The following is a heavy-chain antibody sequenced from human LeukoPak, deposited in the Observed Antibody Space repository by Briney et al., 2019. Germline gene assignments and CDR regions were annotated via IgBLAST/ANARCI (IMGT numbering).Heavy chain of an antibody. Sequence: SETLSLTCAVSGYSIRSGYYWAWIRQPPGKGLEWMGSLHHTSSTYYNPSLKSRVTMSVDKSNNKFSLKLSSVTAADTALYYCARDRESSPWELLLDYWGQGILVTVSS. CDR3: ARDRESSPWELLLDY. CDR2: LHHTSST. V-gene: IGHV4-38-2*02. J-gene: IGHJ4*02. D-gene: IGHD1-26*01. CDR1: GYSIRSGYY.